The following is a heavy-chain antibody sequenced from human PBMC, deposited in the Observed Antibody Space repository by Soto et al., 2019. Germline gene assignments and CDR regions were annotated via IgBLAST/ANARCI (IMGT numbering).Heavy chain of an antibody. D-gene: IGHD2-21*02. Sequence: ASVKVSCKVSGYTLTELSMHWVRQAPGKGLEWMGGFDPEDGETIYAQKFQGRVTMTEDTSTDTAYMELSSLRSEDTAVYYCARLDPMTARYYYGMDVWGQGTTVTVSS. CDR1: GYTLTELS. CDR2: FDPEDGET. CDR3: ARLDPMTARYYYGMDV. J-gene: IGHJ6*02. V-gene: IGHV1-24*01.